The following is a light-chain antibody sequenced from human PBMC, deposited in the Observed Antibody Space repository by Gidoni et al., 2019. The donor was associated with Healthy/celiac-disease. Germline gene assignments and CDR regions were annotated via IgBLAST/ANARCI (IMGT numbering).Light chain of an antibody. Sequence: IQIPQSPSSLSASVGDRVTITCQASHDISNYLNWYQQKPGKAPKLLIYDASNLATGVPARFSGSGSGTDFTLTISRLEPEDIAIYYCQQYDNPPPTFGQGTRLEIK. V-gene: IGKV1-33*01. CDR1: HDISNY. J-gene: IGKJ5*01. CDR3: QQYDNPPPT. CDR2: DAS.